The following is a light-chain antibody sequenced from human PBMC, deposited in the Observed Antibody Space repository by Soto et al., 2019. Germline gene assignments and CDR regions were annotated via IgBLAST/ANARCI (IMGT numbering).Light chain of an antibody. Sequence: EIVLALSPTALYLSPGHRAALSYKASQSVHTFLAWYQKKPGQAPRLIXYGASNRAAGIPARFSGSGSGTDFTLTISSLEPEDFAVYYCQQRANWPPITFGQGTRLEIK. CDR2: GAS. V-gene: IGKV3-11*01. CDR3: QQRANWPPIT. J-gene: IGKJ5*01. CDR1: QSVHTF.